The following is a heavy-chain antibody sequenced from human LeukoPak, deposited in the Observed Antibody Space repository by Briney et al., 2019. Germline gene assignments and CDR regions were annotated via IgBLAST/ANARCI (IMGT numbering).Heavy chain of an antibody. CDR2: MNPNSGRT. CDR3: ARAYYESSAYRHAVYFDY. CDR1: GYTLTSYD. J-gene: IGHJ4*02. V-gene: IGHV1-8*01. D-gene: IGHD3-22*01. Sequence: GASVKVSCKASGYTLTSYDINWVRQATGQGLEWMGWMNPNSGRTGYAQNFQGRITITRNTSISTAYMELSSLRSEDTAVYYCARAYYESSAYRHAVYFDYWGQGTLVTVSS.